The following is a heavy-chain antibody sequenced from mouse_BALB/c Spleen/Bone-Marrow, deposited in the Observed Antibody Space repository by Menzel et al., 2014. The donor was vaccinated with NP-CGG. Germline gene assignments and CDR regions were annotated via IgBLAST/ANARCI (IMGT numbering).Heavy chain of an antibody. CDR2: INPDSSTI. CDR3: ARPDYYGYLNY. V-gene: IGHV4-1*02. Sequence: EVHLVESGGGLVLPGGSLKLSCAASGLDFSRYWMSWVRQAPGKGLEWIGEINPDSSTINYTPSLKDKFIISRDNSKNTLYLRLNKVRSGDTALYFCARPDYYGYLNYWGQGTTLTVSS. CDR1: GLDFSRYW. J-gene: IGHJ2*01. D-gene: IGHD1-1*01.